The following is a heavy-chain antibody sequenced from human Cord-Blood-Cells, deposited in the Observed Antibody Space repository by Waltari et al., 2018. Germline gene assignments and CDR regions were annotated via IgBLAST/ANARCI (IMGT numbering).Heavy chain of an antibody. V-gene: IGHV4-34*01. J-gene: IGHJ5*02. Sequence: QVQLQQWGAGLLKPSETLSLTCAVYGGSFSGYYWSWIRQPPGKGLEWIGEVHHSGSTTSNPSLKSRVTRSVHTSKNQFSLKLSSVTAADTAVYFCARGSDDFWSGYHQYNWFDPWGQGTLVTVSS. CDR3: ARGSDDFWSGYHQYNWFDP. CDR2: VHHSGST. D-gene: IGHD3-3*01. CDR1: GGSFSGYY.